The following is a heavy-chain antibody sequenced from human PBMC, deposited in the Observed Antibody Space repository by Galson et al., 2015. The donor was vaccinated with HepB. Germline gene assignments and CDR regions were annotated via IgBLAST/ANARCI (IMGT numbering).Heavy chain of an antibody. J-gene: IGHJ3*02. Sequence: SVKVSCKASGFTFSRSAVQWVRQTRGQRLEWIGWIVVGSGDTNSAQKFQERVTITRDMSTSTAYMELSSLRSEDTAVYYCAADRYCGGNCYSSDAFDIWGQGTMVTVSS. CDR3: AADRYCGGNCYSSDAFDI. CDR2: IVVGSGDT. CDR1: GFTFSRSA. V-gene: IGHV1-58*01. D-gene: IGHD2-21*01.